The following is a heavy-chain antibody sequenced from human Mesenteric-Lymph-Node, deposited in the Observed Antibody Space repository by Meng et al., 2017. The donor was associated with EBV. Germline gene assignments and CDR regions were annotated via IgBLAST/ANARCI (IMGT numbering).Heavy chain of an antibody. J-gene: IGHJ5*02. CDR2: VNHGGTT. Sequence: VRQQQWGAGLLKPAATLSLTCAVYGASFSDYYWTWIRQPPGKGLEWIGEVNHGGTTIYNPSLESRITISVDTSKNQFSLKLTSVTAADTAVYYCATIGTFASNIDPWGQGTLVTVSS. CDR1: GASFSDYY. V-gene: IGHV4-34*01. CDR3: ATIGTFASNIDP. D-gene: IGHD3-16*01.